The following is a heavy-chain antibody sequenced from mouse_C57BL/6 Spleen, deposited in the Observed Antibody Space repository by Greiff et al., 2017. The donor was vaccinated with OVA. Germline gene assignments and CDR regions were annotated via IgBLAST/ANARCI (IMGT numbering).Heavy chain of an antibody. Sequence: EVQLVESGPSLVRPSQTLSLTCTVTGFSINSDCYWIWIRQFPGKKLEYIGYTFYSGITYYKPSLESRTYLTRDTSKNQFSLNLSSVTTEDTATYYCARATGDWYCDVWGTGTTVTVSS. CDR3: ARATGDWYCDV. CDR1: GFSINSDCY. CDR2: TFYSGIT. V-gene: IGHV3-3*01. J-gene: IGHJ1*03. D-gene: IGHD4-1*01.